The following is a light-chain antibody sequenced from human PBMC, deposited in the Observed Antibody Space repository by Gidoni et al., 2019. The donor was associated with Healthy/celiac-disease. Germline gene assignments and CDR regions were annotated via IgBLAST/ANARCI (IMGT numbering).Light chain of an antibody. CDR1: QSVSSSY. V-gene: IGKV3-20*01. CDR3: QQYGSSPPIT. CDR2: GAS. J-gene: IGKJ5*01. Sequence: EIVLTQSPGTLSLSPGERATLSCRSSQSVSSSYLAWYQQKPGQAPRLHIYGASRRATGIPDRFSGSGSGTDFTLTISRLEPEDFAVYYCQQYGSSPPITFGQGTRLEIK.